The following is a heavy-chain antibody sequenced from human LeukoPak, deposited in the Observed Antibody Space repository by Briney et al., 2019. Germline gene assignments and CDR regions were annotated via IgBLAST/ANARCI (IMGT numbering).Heavy chain of an antibody. J-gene: IGHJ4*02. Sequence: PSETLSLTCTVSGGSVSSGRYYGSWIRQPPGKGLEWIGYIYYSGSTSYNPSYSTGSTNYNPSLKSRVTISIDTSKNQFSLRLNSVTAAGTAVYYCARASGVSSYLLPIWGQGTLVTVSS. D-gene: IGHD2-8*01. CDR3: ARASGVSSYLLPI. V-gene: IGHV4-61*01. CDR1: GGSVSSGRYY. CDR2: IYYSGSTSYNPSYSTGST.